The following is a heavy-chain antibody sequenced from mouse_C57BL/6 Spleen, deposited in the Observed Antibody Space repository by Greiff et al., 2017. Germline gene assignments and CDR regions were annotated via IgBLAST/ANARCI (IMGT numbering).Heavy chain of an antibody. Sequence: VQLQQPGAELVKPGASVKLSCKASGYTFTSYWMHWVKQRPGQGLEWIGMIHPNSGSTNYNEKFKSKATLTVDKSSSTAYMQLSSLTSEDSAVYDCASRTAQATLYYFDYWGQGTTLTVSS. J-gene: IGHJ2*01. CDR3: ASRTAQATLYYFDY. V-gene: IGHV1-64*01. D-gene: IGHD3-2*02. CDR1: GYTFTSYW. CDR2: IHPNSGST.